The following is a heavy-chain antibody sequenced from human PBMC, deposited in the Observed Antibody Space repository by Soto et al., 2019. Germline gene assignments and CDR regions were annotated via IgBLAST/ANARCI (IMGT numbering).Heavy chain of an antibody. CDR2: ISGNSDYI. CDR1: GFTSDDYA. CDR3: SKDCTSTTCFST. Sequence: EVQLVESGGGLVQPGRSLRLSCAASGFTSDDYAMHWVRQPPGKGREWVSSISGNSDYIGYADSVKGRFTISRDDAKSSLYLEMNSLRADDTALYYCSKDCTSTTCFSTWGRGTLVTVSS. V-gene: IGHV3-9*02. D-gene: IGHD2-2*01. J-gene: IGHJ4*02.